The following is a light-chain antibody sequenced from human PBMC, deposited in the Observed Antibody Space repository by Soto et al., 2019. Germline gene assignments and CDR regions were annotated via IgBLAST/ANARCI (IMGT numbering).Light chain of an antibody. V-gene: IGLV2-23*01. Sequence: QSALTQPASVSGSPGQSITISCTGTISDIETYNLVSWYQQYPGKAPKLLIYEDSKRPSGVSDRFSGSKSVNTASLTIYGLQAEDEADYHCCSFAGRNTFVFGAGTKVTVL. CDR1: ISDIETYNL. CDR2: EDS. CDR3: CSFAGRNTFV. J-gene: IGLJ1*01.